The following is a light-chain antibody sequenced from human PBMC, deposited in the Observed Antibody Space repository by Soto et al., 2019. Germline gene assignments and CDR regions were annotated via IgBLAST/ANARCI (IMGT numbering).Light chain of an antibody. V-gene: IGKV3-20*01. CDR1: QSVSSSF. CDR2: RAS. J-gene: IGKJ4*01. Sequence: EIVLTQSPGTLPLSPGERATLSCRASQSVSSSFLAWYHQKPGQAPRLLIYRASSRATGIPDRFTGSGSGTDFTLTISRLEPEDFAVYYCQQYESSPLTFGGGTKVEIK. CDR3: QQYESSPLT.